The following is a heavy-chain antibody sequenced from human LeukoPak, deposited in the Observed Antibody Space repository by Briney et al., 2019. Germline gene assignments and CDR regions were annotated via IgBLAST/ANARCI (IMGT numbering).Heavy chain of an antibody. V-gene: IGHV4-4*09. D-gene: IGHD2-8*01. CDR2: IYTSGST. J-gene: IGHJ6*03. CDR3: ARQGPVWRYYMDV. Sequence: SETLSLTCTVSGGSISSYYWCWIRQPPGKGLEWIGYIYTSGSTNYNPSLKSRVTISVDTSKNQFSLKLSSVTAADTAVYYCARQGPVWRYYMDVWGKGTTVTVSS. CDR1: GGSISSYY.